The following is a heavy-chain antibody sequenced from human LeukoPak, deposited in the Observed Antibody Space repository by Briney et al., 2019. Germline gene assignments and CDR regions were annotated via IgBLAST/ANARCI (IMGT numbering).Heavy chain of an antibody. CDR1: GYTFTSYG. Sequence: ASVKVSCKASGYTFTSYGISWVRQAPGQGLEWMGWISAYNGNTNYAQKLQGRVTMTTDTSTSTAYMELRSLRSDDTAVYYCARVEDSSGYYLFGYWGQGTLVTVSS. V-gene: IGHV1-18*01. D-gene: IGHD3-22*01. J-gene: IGHJ4*02. CDR3: ARVEDSSGYYLFGY. CDR2: ISAYNGNT.